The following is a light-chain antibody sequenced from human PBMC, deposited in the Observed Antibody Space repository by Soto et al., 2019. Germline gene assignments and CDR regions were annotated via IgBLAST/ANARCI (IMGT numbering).Light chain of an antibody. CDR1: QSISSW. CDR3: QHYNSYSEA. J-gene: IGKJ1*01. CDR2: KAS. Sequence: QSTESPATLAASVAPGVTGACWASQSISSWLAWYQQKPGKAPKLLIYKASTLKSGVPSRFSGSGSGTEFTLTISSLQPDDFATYYCQHYNSYSEAFGQGTKVDIK. V-gene: IGKV1-5*03.